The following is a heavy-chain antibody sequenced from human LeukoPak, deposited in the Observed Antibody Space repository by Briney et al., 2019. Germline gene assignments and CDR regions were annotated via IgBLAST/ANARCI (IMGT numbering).Heavy chain of an antibody. D-gene: IGHD2-2*01. CDR1: GGSISSYY. J-gene: IGHJ5*02. CDR2: IYYSGST. V-gene: IGHV4-39*07. Sequence: KASETLSLTCTVSGGSISSYYWSWIRQPPGKGLEWIGSIYYSGSTYYNPSLKSRVTISVDTSKNRFSLKLSSVTAADTAVYYCARNDPGDIVVVPAAPNWFDPWGQGTLVTVSS. CDR3: ARNDPGDIVVVPAAPNWFDP.